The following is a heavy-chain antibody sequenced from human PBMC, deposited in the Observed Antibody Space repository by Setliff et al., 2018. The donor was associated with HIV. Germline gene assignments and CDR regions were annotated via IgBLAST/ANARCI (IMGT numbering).Heavy chain of an antibody. CDR2: IIPIFSTS. Sequence: ASVKVSCKASGSTFTSYAINWVRQAPGQGLEWMGGIIPIFSTSNYAQRFQGRVTITADESTSTAYMELYNLRSEDTAMYYCARSSDYPNNWFDPWGQGTLVTVSS. J-gene: IGHJ5*02. CDR1: GSTFTSYA. V-gene: IGHV1-69*13. D-gene: IGHD4-17*01. CDR3: ARSSDYPNNWFDP.